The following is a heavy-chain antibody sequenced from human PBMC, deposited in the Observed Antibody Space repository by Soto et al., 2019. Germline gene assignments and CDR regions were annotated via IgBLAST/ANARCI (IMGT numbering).Heavy chain of an antibody. CDR2: ISGSGGST. J-gene: IGHJ6*02. CDR1: GFTFSSYA. CDR3: AKVSTTHQLLLYYGMDV. V-gene: IGHV3-23*01. Sequence: GGSLRLSCAASGFTFSSYAMSWVRQAPGKGLEWVSAISGSGGSTYYADSVKGRFTISRDNSKNTLYLQMNSLRAEDTAVYYCAKVSTTHQLLLYYGMDVWGQGTTVTVSS. D-gene: IGHD2-2*01.